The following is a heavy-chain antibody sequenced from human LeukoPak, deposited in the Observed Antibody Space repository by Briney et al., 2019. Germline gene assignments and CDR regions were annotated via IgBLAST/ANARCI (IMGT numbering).Heavy chain of an antibody. CDR2: IRSKAYGGTT. CDR3: TRDLLAGDYSGSGNLGY. J-gene: IGHJ4*02. Sequence: PGGSLRLSCAASGFTLSTYAMSWVRQAPGTGLEWVGFIRSKAYGGTTENAASVKGRFTISRDDSKSIAYLQMNSLKTEDTAVYYCTRDLLAGDYSGSGNLGYWGQGTLVTVSS. V-gene: IGHV3-49*04. CDR1: GFTLSTYA. D-gene: IGHD3-10*01.